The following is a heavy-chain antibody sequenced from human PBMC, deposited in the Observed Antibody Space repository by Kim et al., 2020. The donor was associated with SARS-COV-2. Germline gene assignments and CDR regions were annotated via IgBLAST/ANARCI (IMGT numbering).Heavy chain of an antibody. V-gene: IGHV3-23*03. CDR3: AKDWETDMITFFDY. CDR1: GFTFSSFA. D-gene: IGHD3-16*01. J-gene: IGHJ4*02. CDR2: IYSYGSKT. Sequence: GGSLRLSCAASGFTFSSFAMNWVRQAPGKGLEWVAGIYSYGSKTYYADSVKGRFSISRDNSKNTLYLQMNSLRAEDTAVYYCAKDWETDMITFFDYWGQGARVTVSS.